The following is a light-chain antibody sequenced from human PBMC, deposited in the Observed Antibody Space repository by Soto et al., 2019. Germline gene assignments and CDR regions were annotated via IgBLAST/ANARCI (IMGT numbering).Light chain of an antibody. Sequence: DIQVTQSPSSVSASVGDRVTITCRATRDISRWLAWYQQKPGKAPKLVIYAASNLQSGVPSRFSGSGSGTDFTLTINSLQPDDFATYYCQQSNSFPYTFCQGTKLEI. V-gene: IGKV1-12*01. CDR1: RDISRW. CDR2: AAS. J-gene: IGKJ2*01. CDR3: QQSNSFPYT.